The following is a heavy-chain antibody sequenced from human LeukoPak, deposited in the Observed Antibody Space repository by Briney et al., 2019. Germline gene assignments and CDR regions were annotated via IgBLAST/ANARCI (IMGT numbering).Heavy chain of an antibody. Sequence: SETLSLTCTVSGGSISTSSDHWSWIRQPPGKGLEWIGSRYYSGSTYYNPSLKSRVTISVDTSKNYLSLKLSSVTAADTAVYYCARTRPPAGPQYYYGMDVWSQGTPVTVSS. J-gene: IGHJ6*02. CDR2: RYYSGST. D-gene: IGHD2-2*01. V-gene: IGHV4-39*07. CDR3: ARTRPPAGPQYYYGMDV. CDR1: GGSISTSSDH.